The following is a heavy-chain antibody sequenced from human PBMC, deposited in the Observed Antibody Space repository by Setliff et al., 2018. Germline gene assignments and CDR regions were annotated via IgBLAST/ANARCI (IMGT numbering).Heavy chain of an antibody. CDR2: IYYGGSA. CDR3: ARGDMFDGSGRWFDY. CDR1: GDSMSSYY. V-gene: IGHV4-59*01. D-gene: IGHD3-10*01. Sequence: PSETLSLTCSVSGDSMSSYYWHWIRQSPGKGLEWIGNIYYGGSASYNPSLKXXVTMSVXXXXXXXXXXXXXXXXXXXXXXXCARGDMFDGSGRWFDYWGQGTLVTVSS. J-gene: IGHJ4*02.